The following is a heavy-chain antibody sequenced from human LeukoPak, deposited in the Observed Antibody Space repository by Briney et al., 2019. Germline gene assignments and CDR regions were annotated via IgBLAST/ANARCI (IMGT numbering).Heavy chain of an antibody. J-gene: IGHJ4*02. CDR3: AFGTVSQSFNH. V-gene: IGHV3-74*01. CDR1: GFTFTTYW. D-gene: IGHD3-10*01. CDR2: INTVGSRT. Sequence: GGSLSLSCAASGFTFTTYWMHWVRQAPGKGLVWVSHINTVGSRTDYTDSVKGRFTVSRDNAKNTLYLQMNSLRAEDTAVYYCAFGTVSQSFNHWGQGTLVTVSS.